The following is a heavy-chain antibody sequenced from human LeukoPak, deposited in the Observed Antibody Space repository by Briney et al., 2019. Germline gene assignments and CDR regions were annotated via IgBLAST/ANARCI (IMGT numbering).Heavy chain of an antibody. D-gene: IGHD2-21*02. CDR2: IFPSGGEI. J-gene: IGHJ4*02. Sequence: GGSLRLSCAASGFTFSTFAMIWVRQPPGEGLEWVSSIFPSGGEIHYADSVRGRFTISRDNSKSTLSLQMNSLRAEDTAVYYCARDLVVVTGISDYWGQGTLVTVSS. CDR1: GFTFSTFA. CDR3: ARDLVVVTGISDY. V-gene: IGHV3-23*01.